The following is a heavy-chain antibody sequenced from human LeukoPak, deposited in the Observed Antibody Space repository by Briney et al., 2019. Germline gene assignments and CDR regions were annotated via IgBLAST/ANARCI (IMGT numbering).Heavy chain of an antibody. J-gene: IGHJ4*02. CDR3: ARGGYYDFWSGYYTSFDY. D-gene: IGHD3-3*01. Sequence: GGSLRLSCAASGFTFSSYWMSRVRQAPGKGLEWVANIKQDGSEKYYVDSVKGRFTIPRDNAKNSLYLQMNSLRAEDTAVYYCARGGYYDFWSGYYTSFDYWGQGTLVTVSS. CDR2: IKQDGSEK. CDR1: GFTFSSYW. V-gene: IGHV3-7*01.